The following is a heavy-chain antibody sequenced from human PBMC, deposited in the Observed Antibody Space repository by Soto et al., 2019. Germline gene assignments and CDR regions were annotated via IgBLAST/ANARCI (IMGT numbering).Heavy chain of an antibody. CDR2: IYYSGST. CDR3: ARELLEDYDILTGYRGWFDP. Sequence: SETLSLTCTVSGGSVSSGSYYWSWIGHPPGKGLEWIGYIYYSGSTNYNPSLKSRVTISVDTSKNQFSLKLSSVTAADTAVYYCARELLEDYDILTGYRGWFDPWGQGTLVTVSS. V-gene: IGHV4-61*01. J-gene: IGHJ5*02. D-gene: IGHD3-9*01. CDR1: GGSVSSGSYY.